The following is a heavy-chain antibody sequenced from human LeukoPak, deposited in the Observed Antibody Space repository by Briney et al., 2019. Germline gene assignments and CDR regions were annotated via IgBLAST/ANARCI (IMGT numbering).Heavy chain of an antibody. D-gene: IGHD2-2*01. V-gene: IGHV4-39*07. J-gene: IGHJ4*02. Sequence: SETLSLTCTVSGVSISSSDYYWGWFRQPPGKGLEWIVSVYYSGSTYYNPSLNSRLTISVDTSKNQFSLKQTSVTAAATAVYYCARASWGPAVPFVTSWGQGPLATVS. CDR1: GVSISSSDYY. CDR3: ARASWGPAVPFVTS. CDR2: VYYSGST.